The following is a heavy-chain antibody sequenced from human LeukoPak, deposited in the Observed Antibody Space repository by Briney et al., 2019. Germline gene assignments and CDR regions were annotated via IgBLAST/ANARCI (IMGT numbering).Heavy chain of an antibody. V-gene: IGHV3-30-3*01. CDR2: ISYDGGDE. CDR1: GFTFSSSA. D-gene: IGHD3-3*01. J-gene: IGHJ4*02. Sequence: GRSLRLSCAASGFTFSSSAMHWVRQAPGKGLEWVAIISYDGGDEYYADSVKGRFTISRDNSKNTLYLQMNSLRAEDTAVYYCAKDRRVDYDFWRRGFDYWGQGTLVTVSS. CDR3: AKDRRVDYDFWRRGFDY.